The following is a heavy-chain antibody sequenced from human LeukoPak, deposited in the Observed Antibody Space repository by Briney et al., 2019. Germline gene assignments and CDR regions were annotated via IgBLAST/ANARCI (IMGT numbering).Heavy chain of an antibody. CDR3: ARERNGDFDY. Sequence: SETLSLTCTVSGVSFSRYYWNWIPQPAGKGLEWIGRIYTGGSTNYNPSLKSRLTMSIDTSKNQFSLKLRSVTAADTAVYYCARERNGDFDYWGQGTLVTVSS. J-gene: IGHJ4*02. CDR2: IYTGGST. D-gene: IGHD7-27*01. CDR1: GVSFSRYY. V-gene: IGHV4-4*07.